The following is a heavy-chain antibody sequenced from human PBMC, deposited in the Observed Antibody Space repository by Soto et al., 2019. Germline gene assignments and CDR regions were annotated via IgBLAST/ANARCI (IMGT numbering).Heavy chain of an antibody. CDR2: FDPEDGET. D-gene: IGHD6-6*01. V-gene: IGHV1-24*01. Sequence: ASVKVSCKVSGYTLTELSMHWVRQAPGKGLEWMGGFDPEDGETIYAQKFQGRVTMTEDTSTDTAYMELSSLRSEDTAVYYCARDHLAARYYYYGMDVWGQGTTVTVSS. CDR3: ARDHLAARYYYYGMDV. J-gene: IGHJ6*02. CDR1: GYTLTELS.